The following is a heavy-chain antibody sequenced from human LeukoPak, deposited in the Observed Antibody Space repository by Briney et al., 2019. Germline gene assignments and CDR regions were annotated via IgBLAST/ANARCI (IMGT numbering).Heavy chain of an antibody. CDR1: GFTFSSYS. Sequence: GGSLRLSCAASGFTFSSYSMNWVRQAPGKGLDWVSYISRSSTTIYYADSVKGRFTISRDNAKNSLYLQMNSLRAEDTAEYYCARDAYSSSRNDYWGQGTLVTVSS. D-gene: IGHD6-13*01. CDR2: ISRSSTTI. J-gene: IGHJ4*02. V-gene: IGHV3-48*01. CDR3: ARDAYSSSRNDY.